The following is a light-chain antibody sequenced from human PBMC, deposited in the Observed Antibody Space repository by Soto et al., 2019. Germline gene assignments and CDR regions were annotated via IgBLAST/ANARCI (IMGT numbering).Light chain of an antibody. CDR3: QQTSTTPFT. Sequence: DIQMAQSPSSLSASVGDRVTLTCRASQSITNYLTWYQQKPGEAPKLLIYDTSSLQSGVPSRFSGSGSGTLFTLTISSLQPEDFATYYCQQTSTTPFTFGPGTNLEIK. CDR1: QSITNY. CDR2: DTS. V-gene: IGKV1-39*01. J-gene: IGKJ2*01.